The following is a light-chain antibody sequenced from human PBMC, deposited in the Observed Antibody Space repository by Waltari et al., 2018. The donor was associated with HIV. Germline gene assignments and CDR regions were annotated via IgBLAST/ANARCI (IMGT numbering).Light chain of an antibody. V-gene: IGKV3-15*01. Sequence: ERVVTQSPVTLSVSPGERVTLTCRASPGVGTSIAWYQQKPGHAPRLLNFGASARASDMPARFSGSGSGTEFTLTISSLQSEDVAVYYCQQYYDWPLAFGGGTRVEIK. J-gene: IGKJ4*01. CDR2: GAS. CDR1: PGVGTS. CDR3: QQYYDWPLA.